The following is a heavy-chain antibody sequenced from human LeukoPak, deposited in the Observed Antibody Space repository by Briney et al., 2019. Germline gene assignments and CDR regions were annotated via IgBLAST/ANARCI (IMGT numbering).Heavy chain of an antibody. CDR1: GFTVSSNY. J-gene: IGHJ4*02. V-gene: IGHV3-66*01. D-gene: IGHD5-24*01. CDR3: ARELEGYCDY. CDR2: IYSGGST. Sequence: QAGGSLRLSCAASGFTVSSNYMSWVRQAPGKGLEWVSVIYSGGSTYYADSVKGRFTISRGNSKNTLYLQMNSLRAEDTAVYYCARELEGYCDYWGQGTLVTVSS.